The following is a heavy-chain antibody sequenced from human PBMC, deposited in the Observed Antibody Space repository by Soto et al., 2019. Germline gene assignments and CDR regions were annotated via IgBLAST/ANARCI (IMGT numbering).Heavy chain of an antibody. CDR1: GDSVSSNSAA. CDR3: ARSSGGSYSGAVDY. J-gene: IGHJ4*02. CDR2: TYHRSKWYT. Sequence: SQTLSLTCALSGDSVSSNSAAWTWIRQSPSRGLEWLGRTYHRSKWYTDYAVSVNSRITINPDTSKNQVSLQLNSVTPEDTAVYYCARSSGGSYSGAVDYWGQGTLVTVSS. D-gene: IGHD1-26*01. V-gene: IGHV6-1*01.